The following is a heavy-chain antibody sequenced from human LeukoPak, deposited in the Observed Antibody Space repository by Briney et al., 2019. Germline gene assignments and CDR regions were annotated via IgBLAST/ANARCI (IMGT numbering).Heavy chain of an antibody. V-gene: IGHV7-4-1*02. Sequence: ASVKVSCKASGGTFSSYAISWLRQAPGQGLEWMGWITTSTGKLTYAQGFTGRFVFSLDTSVSTTYLHINSLKAEDTAVYYCARDASMINFDYWGQGSLVTVSS. D-gene: IGHD3-16*01. CDR3: ARDASMINFDY. CDR2: ITTSTGKL. CDR1: GGTFSSYA. J-gene: IGHJ4*02.